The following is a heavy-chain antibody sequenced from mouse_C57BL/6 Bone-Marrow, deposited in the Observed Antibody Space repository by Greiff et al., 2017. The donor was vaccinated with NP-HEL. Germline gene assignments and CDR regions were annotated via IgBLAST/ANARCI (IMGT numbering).Heavy chain of an antibody. CDR2: IRNKANNHAT. CDR1: GFTFSDAW. CDR3: TITTVGYYFDY. J-gene: IGHJ2*01. Sequence: EVQVVESGGGLVQPGGSMKLSCAASGFTFSDAWMDWVRQSPEKGLEWVAEIRNKANNHATYYAESVKGRFTISRDDSKSSVYLQMNSLRAEDTGIYYCTITTVGYYFDYWGQGTTLTVSS. V-gene: IGHV6-6*01. D-gene: IGHD1-1*01.